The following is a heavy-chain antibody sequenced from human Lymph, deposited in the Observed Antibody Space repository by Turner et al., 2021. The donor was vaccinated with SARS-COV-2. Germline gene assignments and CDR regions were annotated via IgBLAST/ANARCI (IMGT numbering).Heavy chain of an antibody. D-gene: IGHD2-15*01. V-gene: IGHV1-24*01. J-gene: IGHJ5*02. CDR1: GYTLPELS. CDR3: ATAPAAVVTGWFDP. Sequence: QVQLVQSGAEVKKPGASVKVSCKVSGYTLPELSMHWVRQTPGKGLECMGGFDHEDGETIYAQNFQGRVTMTEDTSTDTAYMDLSSLRSEDTAVYYCATAPAAVVTGWFDPWGQGTLVTVSS. CDR2: FDHEDGET.